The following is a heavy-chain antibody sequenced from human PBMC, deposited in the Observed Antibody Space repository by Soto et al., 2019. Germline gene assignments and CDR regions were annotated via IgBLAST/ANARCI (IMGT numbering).Heavy chain of an antibody. CDR2: ISWNSGSI. Sequence: EVQLVESGGGLVQPGRSLRLSCAASGFTFDDYAMHWVRQAPGKGLEWVSGISWNSGSIGYADSVKGRFTISRDNAKNSLYLQMNSLRAEATALYYCAKDIGYGSGSYTFDYWGQGTLVTVSS. CDR3: AKDIGYGSGSYTFDY. J-gene: IGHJ4*02. D-gene: IGHD3-10*01. V-gene: IGHV3-9*01. CDR1: GFTFDDYA.